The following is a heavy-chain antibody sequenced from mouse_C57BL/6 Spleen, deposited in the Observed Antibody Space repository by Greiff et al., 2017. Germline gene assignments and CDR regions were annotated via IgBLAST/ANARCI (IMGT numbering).Heavy chain of an antibody. CDR3: ARGVTTVVPRFDV. D-gene: IGHD1-1*01. V-gene: IGHV1-85*01. J-gene: IGHJ1*03. Sequence: QVHVKQSGPELVKPGASVKLSCKASGYTFTSYDINWVKQRPGQGLEWIGWIYPRDGSTKYNEKFKGKATLTVDTSSSTAYMELHSLTSEDSAVYFCARGVTTVVPRFDVWGTGTTVTVSS. CDR1: GYTFTSYD. CDR2: IYPRDGST.